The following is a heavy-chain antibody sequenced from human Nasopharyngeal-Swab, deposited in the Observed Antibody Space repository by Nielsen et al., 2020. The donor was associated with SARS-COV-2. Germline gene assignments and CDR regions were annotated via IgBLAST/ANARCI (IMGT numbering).Heavy chain of an antibody. Sequence: GQAAGKGLVGVSRIDIAGTVTSYADSLKGRFTISRDNAKNTLYLQMNSLRVEDTAIYYCARGSSDWNGIDYWGQGTLVTVSS. CDR2: IDIAGTVT. J-gene: IGHJ4*02. D-gene: IGHD6-19*01. V-gene: IGHV3-74*03. CDR3: ARGSSDWNGIDY.